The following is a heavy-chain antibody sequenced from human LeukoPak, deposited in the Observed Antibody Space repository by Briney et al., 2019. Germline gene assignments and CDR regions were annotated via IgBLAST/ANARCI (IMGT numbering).Heavy chain of an antibody. J-gene: IGHJ6*03. D-gene: IGHD6-6*01. CDR3: ARGSSSSNYYYYYMDV. Sequence: GEPLQISSKGSGYGFTSYWIGWGRQMPGKGLEWMGIIYPGDSDTRYSPSFQGQVTVSADKSISTAYLQWSSLKASDTAMYYCARGSSSSNYYYYYMDVWGKGTTVTVSS. CDR2: IYPGDSDT. CDR1: GYGFTSYW. V-gene: IGHV5-51*01.